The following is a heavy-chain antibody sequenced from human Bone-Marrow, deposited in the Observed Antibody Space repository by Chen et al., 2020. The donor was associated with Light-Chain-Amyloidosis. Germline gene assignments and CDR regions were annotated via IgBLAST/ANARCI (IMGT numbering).Heavy chain of an antibody. V-gene: IGHV3-48*03. J-gene: IGHJ6*02. Sequence: EVHLVESGGGLVQPGGSLRLSCAASGFTFSSYEMNWVRQAPGKGLEWVSYISSSGINIYYADSVKGRFTISRDNAKNSLYLQMNSLRAEDTAVYYCARDQFSRRMVTGDGYYYYYGMDVWGQGTTVTVSS. CDR2: ISSSGINI. CDR1: GFTFSSYE. CDR3: ARDQFSRRMVTGDGYYYYYGMDV. D-gene: IGHD5-18*01.